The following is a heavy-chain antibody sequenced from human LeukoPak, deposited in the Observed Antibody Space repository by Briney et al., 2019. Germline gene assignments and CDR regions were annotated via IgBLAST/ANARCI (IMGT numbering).Heavy chain of an antibody. Sequence: GGSLRLSCAVSGITLSNYGMSWVCQAPGKGLGWVAGISGSGGSTNYADSVKGRFTISRDNPKNTPYLQMNILRAEGTAVYFCAERGVVIRVILVGFHKEAYYFDSWGQGALVTVSS. CDR1: GITLSNYG. CDR2: ISGSGGST. V-gene: IGHV3-23*01. D-gene: IGHD3-22*01. CDR3: AERGVVIRVILVGFHKEAYYFDS. J-gene: IGHJ4*02.